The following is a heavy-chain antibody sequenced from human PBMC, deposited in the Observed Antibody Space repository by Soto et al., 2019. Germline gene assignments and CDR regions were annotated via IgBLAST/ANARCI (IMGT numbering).Heavy chain of an antibody. CDR2: IYSGGST. Sequence: GGSLRLSCAASGFTVSSNYMSWVRQAPGKGLEWVSVIYSGGSTYYADSVEGRFTISRDNSKNTLYLQMNSLRAEDTAVYYCARGRVVRGVMVPRGGMDVWGQGTTVTVSS. CDR3: ARGRVVRGVMVPRGGMDV. V-gene: IGHV3-53*01. J-gene: IGHJ6*02. CDR1: GFTVSSNY. D-gene: IGHD3-10*01.